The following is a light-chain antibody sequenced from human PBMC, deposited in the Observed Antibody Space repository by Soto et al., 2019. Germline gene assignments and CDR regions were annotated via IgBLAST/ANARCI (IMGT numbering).Light chain of an antibody. CDR1: QAIRNA. J-gene: IGKJ1*01. CDR3: QQYNSYSRT. CDR2: AGS. Sequence: DIQMTQSPSSLSASVGDRVKITCRASQAIRNALGWFQQRPGKAPKRLIYAGSTLQGGVPSRFSGSGSGTEFTLTISSLQPDDFATYYCQQYNSYSRTFGQRTKVDIK. V-gene: IGKV1-17*01.